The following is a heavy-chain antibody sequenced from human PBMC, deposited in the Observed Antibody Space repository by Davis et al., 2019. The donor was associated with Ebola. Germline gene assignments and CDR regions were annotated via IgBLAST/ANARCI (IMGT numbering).Heavy chain of an antibody. V-gene: IGHV1-46*01. D-gene: IGHD3-22*01. Sequence: ASVKVSCKASGYTFTSYYMHWVRQAPGQGLEWMGIINPSGGSTSYAQKFQGRVTMTRDTSTSTVYMELSSLRSEDTAVYYCAREGRAKITMIVVVDYYYGMDVWGQGTTVTVSS. CDR3: AREGRAKITMIVVVDYYYGMDV. J-gene: IGHJ6*02. CDR2: INPSGGST. CDR1: GYTFTSYY.